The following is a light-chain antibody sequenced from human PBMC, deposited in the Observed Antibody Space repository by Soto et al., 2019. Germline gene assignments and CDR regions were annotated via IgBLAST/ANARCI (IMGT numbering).Light chain of an antibody. J-gene: IGKJ3*01. CDR1: QSVSSY. CDR2: DAA. Sequence: EIVLTQSPATLSLSPGERATLSCRASQSVSSYLAWYQQKPGQAPRPLSYDAANRATGIPARFSGSGSGTDCTLTISSLEHEDFAVYYFQQRSNWLFSFGPGTKVDIK. V-gene: IGKV3-11*01. CDR3: QQRSNWLFS.